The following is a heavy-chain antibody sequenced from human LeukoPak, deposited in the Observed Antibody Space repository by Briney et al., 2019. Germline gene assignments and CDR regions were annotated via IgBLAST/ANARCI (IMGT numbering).Heavy chain of an antibody. D-gene: IGHD1-26*01. J-gene: IGHJ4*02. Sequence: SETLSLTCAVPGGSISTYYWSWIRQPAGKGLEWIGRIYTSGSTNYNPSLKSRVTMSVDTSKNQFSLKLSSVTAADTAVYYCARDQDSGSYLGGYYFDYWGQGILVTVSS. V-gene: IGHV4-4*07. CDR3: ARDQDSGSYLGGYYFDY. CDR1: GGSISTYY. CDR2: IYTSGST.